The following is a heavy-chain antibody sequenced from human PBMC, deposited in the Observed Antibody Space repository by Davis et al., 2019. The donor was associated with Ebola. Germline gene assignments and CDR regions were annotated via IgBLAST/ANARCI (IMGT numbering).Heavy chain of an antibody. J-gene: IGHJ4*02. D-gene: IGHD6-13*01. CDR2: IYYSGST. Sequence: MPSETLSLTCTVSGGSISSGGYYWSWIRQHPGKGLAWIGYIYYSGSTDYNPSLDSRVTMSVDTSKNQFSLKLSSLTAADTAVYYCAREGGIAAAGIEHWGQGTLVTVSS. CDR1: GGSISSGGYY. V-gene: IGHV4-31*03. CDR3: AREGGIAAAGIEH.